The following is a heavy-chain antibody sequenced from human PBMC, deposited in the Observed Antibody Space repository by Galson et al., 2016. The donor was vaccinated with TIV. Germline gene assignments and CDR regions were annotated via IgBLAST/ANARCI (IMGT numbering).Heavy chain of an antibody. V-gene: IGHV3-30*18. CDR2: ISYDGSDQ. Sequence: SLRLSCAASGLTFSDYGMHWVRQAPGKGLEWAAVISYDGSDQYYAGSVKGRFTISRDNSKNTLYLQMNSLRSDDTAMYYCAKDPRLYGDYFLHYFDYWGQGTLVTVSS. D-gene: IGHD4-17*01. CDR3: AKDPRLYGDYFLHYFDY. J-gene: IGHJ4*02. CDR1: GLTFSDYG.